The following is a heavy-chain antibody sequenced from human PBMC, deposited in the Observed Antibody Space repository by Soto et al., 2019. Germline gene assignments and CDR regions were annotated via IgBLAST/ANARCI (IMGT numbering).Heavy chain of an antibody. D-gene: IGHD2-2*01. CDR1: GGSISSYY. CDR2: IYYSGST. CDR3: ARHGACPFSENCSIDAFDI. J-gene: IGHJ3*02. V-gene: IGHV4-59*08. Sequence: PSETLSLTCTVSGGSISSYYWSWIRQPPGKGLEWIGYIYYSGSTNYNPSLKSRVTISVDTSKNRFSLKLSSVTAADTAVYYCARHGACPFSENCSIDAFDIWGQGTMVTVSS.